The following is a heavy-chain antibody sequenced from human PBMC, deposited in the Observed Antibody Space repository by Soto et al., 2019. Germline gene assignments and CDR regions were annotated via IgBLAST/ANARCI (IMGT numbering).Heavy chain of an antibody. CDR3: ARNLWSIAAHYMDV. CDR1: GFPFSSYS. CDR2: ISSSSSTI. D-gene: IGHD6-6*01. J-gene: IGHJ6*03. V-gene: IGHV3-48*01. Sequence: GGSLRLSCAASGFPFSSYSMNWVRQAPGKGLEWVSYISSSSSTIYYADSVKGRFTISRDNAKNSLYLQMNSLRAEDTAVYYCARNLWSIAAHYMDVWGKGTTVTVSS.